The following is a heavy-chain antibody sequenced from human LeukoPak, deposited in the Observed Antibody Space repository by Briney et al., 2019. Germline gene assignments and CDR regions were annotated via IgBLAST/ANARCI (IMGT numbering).Heavy chain of an antibody. D-gene: IGHD6-13*01. J-gene: IGHJ4*02. CDR2: ISYDGNLK. CDR1: GFTFSTYG. CDR3: AKEGTAYVSSWYDY. V-gene: IGHV3-30*18. Sequence: GGSLRLSCAASGFTFSTYGMHWVRQAPGKGLEWVAVISYDGNLKYYADSVKGRFTISRDNPKNTLYLQMDSLRTEDTAVYFCAKEGTAYVSSWYDYWGQGTLVTVSS.